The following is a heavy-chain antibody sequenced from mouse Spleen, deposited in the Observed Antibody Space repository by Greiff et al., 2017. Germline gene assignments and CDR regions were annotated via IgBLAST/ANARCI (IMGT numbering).Heavy chain of an antibody. CDR2: ISSGGSYT. V-gene: IGHV5-9-3*01. CDR1: GFTFSSYA. Sequence: EVHLVESGGGLVKPGGSLKLSCAASGFTFSSYAMSWVRQTPEKRLEWVATISSGGSYTYYPDSVKGRFTISRDNAKNTLYLQMSSLRSEDTAMYYCARQTGAYDYWGQGTTLTVSS. D-gene: IGHD4-1*01. CDR3: ARQTGAYDY. J-gene: IGHJ2*01.